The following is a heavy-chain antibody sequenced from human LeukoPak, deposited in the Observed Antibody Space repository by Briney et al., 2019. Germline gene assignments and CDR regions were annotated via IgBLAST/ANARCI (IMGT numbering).Heavy chain of an antibody. CDR2: INWNSKNI. D-gene: IGHD3-22*01. CDR3: AKGNRDSSGFYYYYGMDV. J-gene: IGHJ6*02. CDR1: GFTFDDYA. V-gene: IGHV3-9*01. Sequence: GGSLRLSCAASGFTFDDYAMFWVRQAPGKGLEWVSGINWNSKNIGYAASVKGRFTISRDNAKNSLYLQMNSLRAEDTAFYYCAKGNRDSSGFYYYYGMDVWGQGTTVTVSS.